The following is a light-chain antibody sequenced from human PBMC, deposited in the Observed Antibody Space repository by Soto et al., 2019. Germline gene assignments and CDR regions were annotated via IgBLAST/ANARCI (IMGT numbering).Light chain of an antibody. CDR2: TND. J-gene: IGLJ3*02. CDR1: ISNLGSNF. CDR3: AAWDDSLSGVV. V-gene: IGLV1-47*01. Sequence: QAVVTQPPSASGTPGQWVTISCSGSISNLGSNFVFWYQQLPGAAPKLLISTNDQRPSGVPDRFSGSKSGTSASLAISGLRSDEEADYHCAAWDDSLSGVVFGGGTQLTVL.